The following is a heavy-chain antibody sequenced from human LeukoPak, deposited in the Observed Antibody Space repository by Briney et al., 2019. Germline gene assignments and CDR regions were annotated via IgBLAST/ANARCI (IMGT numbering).Heavy chain of an antibody. CDR2: IYTSGST. CDR1: GGSISSYY. V-gene: IGHV4-4*07. CDR3: ARVPYYDLWSGWGAFDI. D-gene: IGHD3-3*01. Sequence: SETLSLTCTVSGGSISSYYWSWIRQPAGKGLEWIGRIYTSGSTNYNPSLKSRVTMSVNTSKNQFSLKLSSVTAADTAVYYCARVPYYDLWSGWGAFDIWGQGTMVTVSS. J-gene: IGHJ3*02.